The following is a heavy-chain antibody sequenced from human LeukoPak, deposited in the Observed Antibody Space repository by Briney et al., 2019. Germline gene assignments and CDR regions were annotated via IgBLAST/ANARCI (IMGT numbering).Heavy chain of an antibody. CDR2: ISPSGGST. CDR1: GYTFTTYF. J-gene: IGHJ6*03. CDR3: ARDGVLGGSGYYYYYYMDV. Sequence: ASVKVSCKASGYTFTTYFIHWVRQAPGQGPEWMGVISPSGGSTTYAQKFQGRVTLTRDMSTSTDYLELSSLRSEDTAVYYCARDGVLGGSGYYYYYYMDVWGKGTTVTISS. V-gene: IGHV1-46*01. D-gene: IGHD3-10*01.